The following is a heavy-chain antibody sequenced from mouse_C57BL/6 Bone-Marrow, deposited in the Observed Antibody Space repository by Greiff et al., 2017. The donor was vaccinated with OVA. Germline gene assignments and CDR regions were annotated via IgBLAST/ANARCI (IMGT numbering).Heavy chain of an antibody. D-gene: IGHD1-1*01. CDR1: GFTFSDYY. J-gene: IGHJ1*03. Sequence: EVQLVESGGGLVQPGGSLKLSCAASGFTFSDYYMYWVRQTPEKRLEWVAYISNGGGSTYYPDTVKGRFTISRDNAKNTLYLQMSRLKSEDTAMYYCARLRVLRPYFDVWGTGTTVTVSS. CDR3: ARLRVLRPYFDV. V-gene: IGHV5-12*01. CDR2: ISNGGGST.